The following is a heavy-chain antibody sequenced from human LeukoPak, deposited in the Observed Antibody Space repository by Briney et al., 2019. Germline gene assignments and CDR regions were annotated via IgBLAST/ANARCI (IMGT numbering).Heavy chain of an antibody. D-gene: IGHD5-24*01. J-gene: IGHJ4*02. V-gene: IGHV3-23*01. CDR1: GFTFSDFA. CDR3: ARDLQFRPDY. Sequence: GGSLRLSCAASGFTFSDFAMTWVRQAPGKGLEWVSTISGSGGYTYYADSVKGRFTISRDNSRNTLYLQMNSLRAEDTAVYYCARDLQFRPDYWGQGTLVTVSS. CDR2: ISGSGGYT.